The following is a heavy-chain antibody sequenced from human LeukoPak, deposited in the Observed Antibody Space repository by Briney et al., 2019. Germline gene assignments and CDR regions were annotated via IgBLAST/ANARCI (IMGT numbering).Heavy chain of an antibody. CDR1: GYSFTSYW. V-gene: IGHV5-51*01. CDR2: IYPGDSDT. J-gene: IGHJ4*02. D-gene: IGHD2-2*02. CDR3: ARLSGYCSSTSCYTRSRYFDY. Sequence: HGESLKISCKGSGYSFTSYWIGWVRQLPGKGLEWMGIIYPGDSDTRYSPSFQGQVTISADKSISTAYLQWSSLKASDTAMYYCARLSGYCSSTSCYTRSRYFDYWGQGTLVTVSS.